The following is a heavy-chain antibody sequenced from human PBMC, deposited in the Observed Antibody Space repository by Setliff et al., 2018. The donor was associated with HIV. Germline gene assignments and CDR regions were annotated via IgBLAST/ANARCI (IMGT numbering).Heavy chain of an antibody. CDR2: INPKSGGT. V-gene: IGHV1-2*02. J-gene: IGHJ4*02. CDR3: ARSRYSSSSGDY. CDR1: GYTFTDYY. Sequence: ASVKVSCKASGYTFTDYYMHWVRQAPGQGLEWMGWINPKSGGTNSALKFQGRVTMTRDTSISTAYMELSRLTSDDTAVYYCARSRYSSSSGDYWGQGTLVTVSS. D-gene: IGHD6-6*01.